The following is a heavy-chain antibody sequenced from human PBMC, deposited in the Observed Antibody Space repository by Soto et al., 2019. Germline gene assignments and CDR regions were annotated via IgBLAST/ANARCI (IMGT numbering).Heavy chain of an antibody. CDR1: GYSFTTYW. J-gene: IGHJ6*02. CDR2: FHPGESDT. V-gene: IGHV5-51*01. Sequence: GESLKISCESHGYSFTTYWITWVRQKPGKGLEWVGSFHPGESDTRYSPSFRGQVTISADRSLVTAYLQWSSLQAADTAIYYCARHEATYYNFYGMDVWGQGTTVTVSS. CDR3: ARHEATYYNFYGMDV.